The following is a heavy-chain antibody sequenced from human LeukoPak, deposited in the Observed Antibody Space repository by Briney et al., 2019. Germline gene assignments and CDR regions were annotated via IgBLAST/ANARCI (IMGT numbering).Heavy chain of an antibody. V-gene: IGHV4-34*01. Sequence: SETLSLTCAVYGGSFRGYYCSWIRQPPGKGLEWIGEINHSGSTDYNPSLTSRVTISVDTSKNQFSLKLSSVTAADTAVYYCARGGVRGVIITWGQGTLVTVSS. CDR3: ARGGVRGVIIT. J-gene: IGHJ5*02. D-gene: IGHD3-10*01. CDR2: INHSGST. CDR1: GGSFRGYY.